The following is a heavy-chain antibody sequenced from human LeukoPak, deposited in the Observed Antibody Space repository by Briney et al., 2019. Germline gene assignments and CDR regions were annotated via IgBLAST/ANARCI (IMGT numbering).Heavy chain of an antibody. CDR1: GGXFSSYA. V-gene: IGHV1-69*13. J-gene: IGHJ4*02. Sequence: ASVKVSCKASGGXFSSYAISWVRQAPGQGLEWMGGIIPIFGTANYAQKFQGRVTITADESTSTAYMELSSLRSEDTAVYYYARDRGYYDSSGLTYYFDYWGQGTLVTVSS. CDR3: ARDRGYYDSSGLTYYFDY. CDR2: IIPIFGTA. D-gene: IGHD3-22*01.